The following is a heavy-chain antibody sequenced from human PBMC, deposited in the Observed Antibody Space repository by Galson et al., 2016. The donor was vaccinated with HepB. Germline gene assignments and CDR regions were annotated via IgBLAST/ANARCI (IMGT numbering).Heavy chain of an antibody. D-gene: IGHD4-17*01. V-gene: IGHV1-69*06. CDR2: LIPIFETS. CDR1: GGTFNIYT. J-gene: IGHJ4*02. Sequence: SVKVSCKASGGTFNIYTVSWVRRAPGQGLEWMGGLIPIFETSTYAQKFQGRVTISADKSTSTAYMELSSLRYDNTAVYYCASPRGPTAYGDHAYFDYWGQGTLVTVSS. CDR3: ASPRGPTAYGDHAYFDY.